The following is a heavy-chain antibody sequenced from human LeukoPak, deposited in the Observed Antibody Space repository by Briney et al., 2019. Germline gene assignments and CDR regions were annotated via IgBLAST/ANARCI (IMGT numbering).Heavy chain of an antibody. D-gene: IGHD6-13*01. CDR2: IYYSGST. CDR3: ARSSRGAAAGFDY. CDR1: GGSVNSYY. V-gene: IGHV4-59*02. Sequence: SETLSLTCTVSGGSVNSYYWSWIRQPPGKGLEWIGCIYYSGSTNYNPSLKSRVTISVDTSKNQFSLKLSSVTAADTAVYYCARSSRGAAAGFDYWGQGTLVTVSS. J-gene: IGHJ4*02.